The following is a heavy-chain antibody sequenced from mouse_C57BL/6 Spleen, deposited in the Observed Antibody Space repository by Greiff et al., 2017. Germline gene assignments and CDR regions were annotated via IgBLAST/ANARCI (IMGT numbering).Heavy chain of an antibody. J-gene: IGHJ3*01. CDR2: ISDGGSYT. CDR1: GFTFSSYA. V-gene: IGHV5-4*03. D-gene: IGHD1-1*01. CDR3: ARGGYYGSSYKDWFAY. Sequence: EVKLQESGGGLVKPGGSLKLSCAASGFTFSSYAMSWVRQTPEKRLEWVATISDGGSYTYYPDNVKGRFTISRDNAKNNLYLQMSHLKSEDTAMYYCARGGYYGSSYKDWFAYWGQGTLVTVSA.